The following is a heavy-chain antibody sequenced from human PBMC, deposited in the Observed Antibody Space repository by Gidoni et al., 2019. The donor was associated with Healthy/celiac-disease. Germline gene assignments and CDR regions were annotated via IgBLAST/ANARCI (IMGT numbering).Heavy chain of an antibody. CDR2: ISYDGSNK. CDR3: ARTTNGVWHFDY. D-gene: IGHD2-8*01. Sequence: QVQLVASGGGVVQPGRSLRLSCAASGFTFCSYGMHWVRQAPGKGLEWVAVISYDGSNKYYADSVKGRFTISRDNSKNSLYLQMNSLRAEDPAVYYCARTTNGVWHFDYWGQGTLVTVSS. J-gene: IGHJ4*02. V-gene: IGHV3-30*03. CDR1: GFTFCSYG.